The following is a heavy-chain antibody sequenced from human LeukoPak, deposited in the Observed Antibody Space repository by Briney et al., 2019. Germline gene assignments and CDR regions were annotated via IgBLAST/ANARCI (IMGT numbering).Heavy chain of an antibody. CDR1: GLTFSDYY. CDR3: ARADCSSTSCYELDY. V-gene: IGHV3-11*04. Sequence: GGSLSLSCAGSGLTFSDYYMSWIRQAPGKGLEWVSYISSSDTTIYYADSVKGRFTIFRDNGQNSLYLQMNTLRADDTAVYYCARADCSSTSCYELDYWGQGTLVTVSS. J-gene: IGHJ4*02. CDR2: ISSSDTTI. D-gene: IGHD2-2*01.